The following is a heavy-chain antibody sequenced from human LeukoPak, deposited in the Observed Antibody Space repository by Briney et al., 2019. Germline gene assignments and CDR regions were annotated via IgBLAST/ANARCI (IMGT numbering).Heavy chain of an antibody. V-gene: IGHV3-15*01. J-gene: IGHJ4*02. CDR1: GLSLNNAW. D-gene: IGHD1-26*01. CDR3: VTDLSRELLFVDY. CDR2: IKRKSNGATT. Sequence: PGGSCGLSGAASGLSLNNAWMTGVGRAPGKGREWGGLIKRKSNGATTDYAGTVKGRFTKSREDKKNTLYLQMNSLQTEDTAVYYCVTDLSRELLFVDYWVQGTLATVSS.